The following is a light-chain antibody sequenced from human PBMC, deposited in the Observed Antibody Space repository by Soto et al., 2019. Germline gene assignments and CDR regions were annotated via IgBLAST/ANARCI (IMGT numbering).Light chain of an antibody. J-gene: IGKJ1*01. CDR3: QQYNSAPRT. Sequence: DIQMTQSPSSLSASGGDRVTITCRASQGISISLACSQQKRGKVPKLLIYAASTLQSGVPSRFSGSGSGTDFTLTISSLQPEDFATYYCQQYNSAPRTFGQGTKVEIK. CDR1: QGISIS. V-gene: IGKV1-27*01. CDR2: AAS.